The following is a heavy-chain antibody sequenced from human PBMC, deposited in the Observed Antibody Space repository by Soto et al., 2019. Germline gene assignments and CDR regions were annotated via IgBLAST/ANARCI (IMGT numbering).Heavy chain of an antibody. CDR2: ISAYNGNT. J-gene: IGHJ5*02. Sequence: ASVKVSCRASGYTFTSYGISWVRQAPGQGLEWMGWISAYNGNTNYAQKLQGRVTMTTDTSTSTAYMELRSLRSYDTAVYYCERDRLDSAYDFWSGYSGWFNTWGKGTLVT. CDR1: GYTFTSYG. CDR3: ERDRLDSAYDFWSGYSGWFNT. D-gene: IGHD3-3*01. V-gene: IGHV1-18*01.